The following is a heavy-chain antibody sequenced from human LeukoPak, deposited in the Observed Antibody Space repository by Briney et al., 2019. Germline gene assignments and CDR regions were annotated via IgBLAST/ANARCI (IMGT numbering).Heavy chain of an antibody. CDR3: ARVVFEFYYDSSGYFRAFDI. D-gene: IGHD3-22*01. CDR1: GGSISSSNW. Sequence: SGTLSLTCAVSGGSISSSNWWSWVRQPPGKGLEWIGEIYHSGSTNYNSSLKSRVTISVDKSKNQFSLKLSSVTAADTAVYYCARVVFEFYYDSSGYFRAFDIWGQGTMVTVSS. J-gene: IGHJ3*02. CDR2: IYHSGST. V-gene: IGHV4-4*02.